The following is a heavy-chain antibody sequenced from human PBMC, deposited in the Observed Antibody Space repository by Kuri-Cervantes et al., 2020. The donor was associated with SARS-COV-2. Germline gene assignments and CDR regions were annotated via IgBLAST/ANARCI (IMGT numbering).Heavy chain of an antibody. D-gene: IGHD2-8*01. CDR1: GFTVSSNY. J-gene: IGHJ5*01. CDR3: ARGRLGVHDS. Sequence: GESLKISCAASGFTVSSNYMSWVRQAPGKGLEWVSVIYSGGSTYYADSVKGRFTISRDNSQSTLYLQMKSLRTEDTALYYCARGRLGVHDSWGQGTLVTVSS. V-gene: IGHV3-66*01. CDR2: IYSGGST.